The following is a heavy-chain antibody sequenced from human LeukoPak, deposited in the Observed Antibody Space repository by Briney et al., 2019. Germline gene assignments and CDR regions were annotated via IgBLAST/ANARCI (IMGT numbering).Heavy chain of an antibody. CDR2: MNPYNGDT. Sequence: ASVKVSCKASGYTFTNYDISWVRQAAGQGLEWMGWMNPYNGDTDFVQKFQGRLSITRNISISTAYMELSSLRSEDTAVYYCARAKNSTAARLVFAYWGQGTLVTVSS. CDR3: ARAKNSTAARLVFAY. J-gene: IGHJ4*02. CDR1: GYTFTNYD. V-gene: IGHV1-8*03. D-gene: IGHD6-6*01.